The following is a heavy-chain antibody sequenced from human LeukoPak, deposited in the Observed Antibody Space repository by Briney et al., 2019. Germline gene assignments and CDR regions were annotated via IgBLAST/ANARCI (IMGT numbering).Heavy chain of an antibody. J-gene: IGHJ4*02. CDR3: ARVYGWYVAGYYFDY. CDR1: GYTFTGYY. V-gene: IGHV1-2*06. CDR2: INPNSGGT. Sequence: ASVKVSCKASGYTFTGYYMHWVRQAPGQGLEWIGRINPNSGGTNYAQKFQGRVTMTRDTSISTAYMELSRLRSDDTAVYYCARVYGWYVAGYYFDYWGQGTLVTVSS. D-gene: IGHD6-19*01.